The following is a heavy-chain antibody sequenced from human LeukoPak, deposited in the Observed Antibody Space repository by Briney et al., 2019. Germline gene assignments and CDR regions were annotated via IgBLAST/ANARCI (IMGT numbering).Heavy chain of an antibody. CDR3: ARFGGYEAGSSSRIDY. D-gene: IGHD6-13*01. V-gene: IGHV1-69-2*01. Sequence: ATVKISCKASGYTFTDYYMHWVQQAPGKGLEWMGRVDPEDGETIYAEKFQGRVTITADTSTDTAYMELSSLRSEDTAVYYCARFGGYEAGSSSRIDYWGQGTLVTVSS. CDR2: VDPEDGET. CDR1: GYTFTDYY. J-gene: IGHJ4*02.